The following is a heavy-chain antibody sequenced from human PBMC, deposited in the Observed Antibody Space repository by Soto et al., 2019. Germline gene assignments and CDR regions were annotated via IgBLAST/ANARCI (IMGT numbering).Heavy chain of an antibody. V-gene: IGHV3-23*01. J-gene: IGHJ4*02. CDR2: ISGSGGRT. CDR1: GFTFSSYA. D-gene: IGHD2-2*01. Sequence: GGSLRLSCAASGFTFSSYAMSWVRQAPGKGLEWVSAISGSGGRTYYADSVKGRFTLSRDNSKNTLYLQMNSLRAEDTAVYYCATSPYCSSTICSVFWGQGTLVTVSS. CDR3: ATSPYCSSTICSVF.